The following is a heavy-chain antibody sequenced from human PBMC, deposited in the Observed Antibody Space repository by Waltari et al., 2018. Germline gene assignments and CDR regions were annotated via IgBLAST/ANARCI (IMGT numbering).Heavy chain of an antibody. D-gene: IGHD3-3*01. CDR3: ARDRLRFLGGNTFDI. Sequence: EVQLVESGGGLVKPGGSLRLSCAASGFTFSSYSMNWVRQAPGKGLGWISFISSSSSYIFYADSVKGRFTISRDNAKNSLYLQMNSLRAEDTAVYYCARDRLRFLGGNTFDIWGQGTMVTVS. J-gene: IGHJ3*02. CDR2: ISSSSSYI. V-gene: IGHV3-21*01. CDR1: GFTFSSYS.